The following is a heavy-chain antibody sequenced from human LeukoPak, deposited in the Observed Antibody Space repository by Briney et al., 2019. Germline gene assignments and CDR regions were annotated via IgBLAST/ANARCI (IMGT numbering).Heavy chain of an antibody. J-gene: IGHJ4*02. Sequence: GGSLRLSCAASGFTFSSYGMHWVRQAPGKGLEWVAVISYDGSNKYYADSVKGRFTISRDNSKNTLYLQMNSLRAEDTAVYYCAKEDFWSGYSDYWGQGTLSPSPQ. D-gene: IGHD3-3*01. CDR1: GFTFSSYG. V-gene: IGHV3-30*18. CDR3: AKEDFWSGYSDY. CDR2: ISYDGSNK.